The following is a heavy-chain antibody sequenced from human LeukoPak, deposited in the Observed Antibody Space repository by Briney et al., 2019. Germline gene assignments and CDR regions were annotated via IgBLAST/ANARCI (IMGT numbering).Heavy chain of an antibody. CDR3: ARDLKRGYSSGRYSWGTGSSNDY. Sequence: ASVKVSCKASGYTFTSYYMHWVRQAPGQGLEWMGIIDPSGGSTSYAQKFQGRVTMTTDTSTSTAYMELRSLGSDDTAVYYCARDLKRGYSSGRYSWGTGSSNDYWGQGTLVTVSS. CDR2: IDPSGGST. CDR1: GYTFTSYY. D-gene: IGHD6-19*01. J-gene: IGHJ4*02. V-gene: IGHV1-46*01.